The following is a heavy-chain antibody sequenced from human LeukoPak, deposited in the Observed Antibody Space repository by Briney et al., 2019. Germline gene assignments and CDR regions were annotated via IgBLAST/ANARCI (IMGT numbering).Heavy chain of an antibody. CDR3: AAEVGATNY. CDR1: GGSFSGYY. J-gene: IGHJ4*02. D-gene: IGHD1-26*01. V-gene: IGHV4-34*01. Sequence: SKTLSLTCAVYGGSFSGYYWSWIRQPPGKGLEWIGEINHSGSTNYNPSLKSRVTISVDTSKNQFSLKLSSVTAADTAVYYCAAEVGATNYWGQGTLVTVSS. CDR2: INHSGST.